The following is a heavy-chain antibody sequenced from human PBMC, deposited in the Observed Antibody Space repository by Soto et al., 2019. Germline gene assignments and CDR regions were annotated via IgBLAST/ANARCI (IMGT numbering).Heavy chain of an antibody. CDR1: GFTFSDYY. CDR2: ISSSGSTI. CDR3: ARDRYCSGGSCYASGPSGWFDP. V-gene: IGHV3-11*01. D-gene: IGHD2-15*01. J-gene: IGHJ5*02. Sequence: RRLSCAASGFTFSDYYMSWIRQAPGKGLEWVSYISSSGSTIYYADSVKGRFTISRDNAKNSLYLQMNSLRAEDTAVYYCARDRYCSGGSCYASGPSGWFDPWGQGTLVTVS.